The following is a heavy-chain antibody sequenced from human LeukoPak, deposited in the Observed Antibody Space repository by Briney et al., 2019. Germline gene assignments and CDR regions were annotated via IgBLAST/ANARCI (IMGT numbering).Heavy chain of an antibody. CDR2: ISYDGSNK. CDR1: GFTFSSYG. CDR3: AKDIHCSSTSCYGYYYYYYGMDV. J-gene: IGHJ6*02. V-gene: IGHV3-30*18. Sequence: GGSLRLSCAASGFTFSSYGMHWVRQAPGKGLEWVAVISYDGSNKYYADSVKGRFTISRDNSKNTPYLQMNSLRAEDTAVYYCAKDIHCSSTSCYGYYYYYYGMDVWGQGTTVTVSS. D-gene: IGHD2-2*01.